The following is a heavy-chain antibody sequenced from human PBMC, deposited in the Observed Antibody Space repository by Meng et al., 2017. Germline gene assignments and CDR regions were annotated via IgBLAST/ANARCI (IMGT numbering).Heavy chain of an antibody. CDR3: ARDSSGYYSNYYFDY. CDR2: IKQDGSEK. Sequence: GGSLRLSCAASGFTFSTYWMTWVRQAPGKGLEWVANIKQDGSEKYYVDSVKGRFTISRDNAKNSLYLQMSSLRAEDTAVYYCARDSSGYYSNYYFDYWGQGTLVTRLL. D-gene: IGHD3-22*01. J-gene: IGHJ4*02. V-gene: IGHV3-7*01. CDR1: GFTFSTYW.